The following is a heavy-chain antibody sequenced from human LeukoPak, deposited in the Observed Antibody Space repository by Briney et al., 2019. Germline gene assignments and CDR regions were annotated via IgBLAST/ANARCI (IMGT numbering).Heavy chain of an antibody. CDR1: GYTFTSYY. CDR2: INPSGGST. CDR3: ARVGYDILTGYNLFDY. D-gene: IGHD3-9*01. J-gene: IGHJ4*02. V-gene: IGHV1-46*01. Sequence: GASVKVSCKASGYTFTSYYMHWVRQAPGQGLEWMGIINPSGGSTSYAQKFQGRVTMTRDMSTSTVYMELSSLRSEDTAVYYCARVGYDILTGYNLFDYWGQGTLVTVSS.